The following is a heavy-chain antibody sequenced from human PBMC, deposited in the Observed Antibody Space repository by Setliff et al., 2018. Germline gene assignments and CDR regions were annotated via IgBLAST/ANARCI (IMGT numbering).Heavy chain of an antibody. J-gene: IGHJ6*02. CDR3: ARERGLGYCSGTSCRYYYYGMDV. CDR1: GGSFSGYY. V-gene: IGHV4-34*01. CDR2: INHSGST. Sequence: SETLSLTCAVYGGSFSGYYWSWIRQPPGKGLEWIGEINHSGSTNYNPSLKSRVTISVDTSKNQFSLKLSSVTAADTAVYYCARERGLGYCSGTSCRYYYYGMDVWGQGTTVTVSS. D-gene: IGHD2-2*01.